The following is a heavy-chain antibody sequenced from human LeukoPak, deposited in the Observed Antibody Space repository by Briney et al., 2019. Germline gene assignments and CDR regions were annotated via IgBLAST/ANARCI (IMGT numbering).Heavy chain of an antibody. V-gene: IGHV4-59*08. D-gene: IGHD5-18*01. CDR1: GGSISSYY. CDR3: ARRAPYSYEWSTLDY. J-gene: IGHJ4*02. Sequence: SETLSLTCTVSGGSISSYYWSWIRQPPGKGLEWIGEIYHSGTTNYNPSLKSRVTISVDTSKNQFSLKLSSVTAADTAVYYCARRAPYSYEWSTLDYWGQGTLVTVSS. CDR2: IYHSGTT.